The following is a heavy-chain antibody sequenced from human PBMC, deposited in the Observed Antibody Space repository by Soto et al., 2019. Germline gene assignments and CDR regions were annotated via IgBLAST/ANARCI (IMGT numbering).Heavy chain of an antibody. CDR1: GGSFSGYD. CDR3: ARDKITGLFDY. Sequence: SETLSLTCAVYGGSFSGYDWTWIRQPPGTGLEWIGEINHSGSTSYNPSLKSRVTISVDTSKNQFSLKLTSVTAADTAVYYCARDKITGLFDYWGQGTLVTVSS. J-gene: IGHJ4*02. V-gene: IGHV4-34*01. CDR2: INHSGST. D-gene: IGHD2-8*02.